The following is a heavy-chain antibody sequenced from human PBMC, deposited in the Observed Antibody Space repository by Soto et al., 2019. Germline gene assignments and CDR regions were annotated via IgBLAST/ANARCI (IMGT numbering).Heavy chain of an antibody. J-gene: IGHJ3*02. Sequence: GGSLILSCAASGFTFSSYDMHWVRQATGKGLEWVSAIGTAGDTYYPGSVKGRFTISRENAKNSLYLQMNSLRAEDTVVYYCAKALDQLLFLHAFDIWGQGTMVTVSS. CDR2: IGTAGDT. V-gene: IGHV3-13*01. D-gene: IGHD2-2*01. CDR1: GFTFSSYD. CDR3: AKALDQLLFLHAFDI.